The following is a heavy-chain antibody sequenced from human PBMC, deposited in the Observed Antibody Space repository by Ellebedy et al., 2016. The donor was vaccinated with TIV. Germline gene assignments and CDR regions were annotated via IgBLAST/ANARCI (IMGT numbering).Heavy chain of an antibody. J-gene: IGHJ4*02. V-gene: IGHV3-74*01. CDR2: MNSDGSST. CDR1: GFTFRNDW. Sequence: GGSLRLXCAASGFTFRNDWMHWVRQAPGKGLVWVSRMNSDGSSTNYADSVKGRFTISRDNTKNTLYLQMNSLTAEDTGVYYCARRSSGYCVGVKCTTDFDYWGQGTLVTVSS. D-gene: IGHD5/OR15-5a*01. CDR3: ARRSSGYCVGVKCTTDFDY.